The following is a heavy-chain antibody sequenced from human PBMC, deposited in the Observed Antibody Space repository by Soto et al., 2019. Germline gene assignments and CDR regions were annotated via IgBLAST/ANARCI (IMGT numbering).Heavy chain of an antibody. Sequence: AGTLCVTCTLSVSSINISGYYWGWIRQPPGKGLEWIGSMFYGVSTYYNPSVKSRVTVSVDTSKNQFSLNLRSVTAADTAVYYCARLPSRHLVDYWGQGTLVTVSS. V-gene: IGHV4-39*01. D-gene: IGHD3-3*02. CDR1: VSSINISGYY. CDR3: ARLPSRHLVDY. J-gene: IGHJ4*02. CDR2: MFYGVST.